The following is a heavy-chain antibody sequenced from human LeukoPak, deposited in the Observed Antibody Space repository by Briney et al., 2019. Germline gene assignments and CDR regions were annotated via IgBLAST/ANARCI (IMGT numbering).Heavy chain of an antibody. D-gene: IGHD3-22*01. V-gene: IGHV4-38-2*02. J-gene: IGHJ5*02. CDR3: ARDGPARPYYYDSSGFS. CDR2: IYHSGST. Sequence: PSETLSLTCAVSGYSISSGYYWGWIRQPPGKGLEWIGSIYHSGSTYYNPSLKSRVTISVDTSKNQFSLKLSSVTAADTAVYYCARDGPARPYYYDSSGFSWGQGTLVTVSS. CDR1: GYSISSGYY.